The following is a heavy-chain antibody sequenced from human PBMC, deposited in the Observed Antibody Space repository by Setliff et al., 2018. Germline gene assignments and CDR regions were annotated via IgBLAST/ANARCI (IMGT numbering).Heavy chain of an antibody. V-gene: IGHV1-69*06. CDR3: ATSPKKVTGSDYYNYYMDV. CDR2: IITAFGSA. Sequence: PGASVKVSCKTSGTTFNSHAINWVRQAPGQGLEWMGRIITAFGSAISAQKFQDRVSITADRTTYTAYLELTSLTLEDTAVYYCATSPKKVTGSDYYNYYMDVWGKGTTVTVSS. CDR1: GTTFNSHA. D-gene: IGHD3-9*01. J-gene: IGHJ6*03.